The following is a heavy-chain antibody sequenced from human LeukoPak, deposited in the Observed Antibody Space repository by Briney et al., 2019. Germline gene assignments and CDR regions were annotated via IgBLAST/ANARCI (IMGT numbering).Heavy chain of an antibody. Sequence: GGSLRLSCAASGFIFSSYGMHWVRQAPGKGLEWVAVISYDGSNKYYADSVKGRFTISRDNSKNALYLQMNSLRAEDTAVYYCAKGGLWGYGSGSYTIDYWGQGTLVTVSS. J-gene: IGHJ4*02. V-gene: IGHV3-30*18. D-gene: IGHD3-10*01. CDR2: ISYDGSNK. CDR1: GFIFSSYG. CDR3: AKGGLWGYGSGSYTIDY.